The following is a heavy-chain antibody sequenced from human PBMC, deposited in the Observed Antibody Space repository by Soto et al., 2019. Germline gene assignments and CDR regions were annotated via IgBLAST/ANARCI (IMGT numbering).Heavy chain of an antibody. Sequence: SVKVSCKASGGTFSSYAISWVRQAPGQGLEWMGGIIPIFGTANYAQKFQGRVTITADESTSTAYMELSSLRSEDTAVYYCARRGCSSTSCYSVEKGFDPWGQGTLVTVSS. V-gene: IGHV1-69*13. J-gene: IGHJ5*02. CDR2: IIPIFGTA. D-gene: IGHD2-2*02. CDR1: GGTFSSYA. CDR3: ARRGCSSTSCYSVEKGFDP.